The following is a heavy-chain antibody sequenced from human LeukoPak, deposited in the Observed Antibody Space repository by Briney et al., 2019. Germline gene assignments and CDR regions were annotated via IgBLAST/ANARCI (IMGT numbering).Heavy chain of an antibody. CDR2: ASSSGSNT. V-gene: IGHV3-23*01. CDR3: AKDLRAYSTPFDY. CDR1: GLTFSSYA. D-gene: IGHD5-18*01. Sequence: GGSLRLSCAASGLTFSSYAMTWVRQAPGKGLEWVSTASSSGSNTHYGDSVKGRFAISRDNSKNTLFLQMNSLRAEDTAVYYCAKDLRAYSTPFDYWGQGTLVTVSS. J-gene: IGHJ4*02.